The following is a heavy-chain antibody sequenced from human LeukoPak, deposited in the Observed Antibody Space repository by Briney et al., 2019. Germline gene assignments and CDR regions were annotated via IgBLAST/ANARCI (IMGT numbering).Heavy chain of an antibody. D-gene: IGHD1-26*01. CDR1: GYTFTNFY. CDR3: AAVPVGATTVWFDP. CDR2: INPSGSRT. J-gene: IGHJ5*02. Sequence: GASVKVFCRSSGYTFTNFYMHWLRQAPGQGLEEMGLINPSGSRTWFSEKFQGRIIQTRDMSTSTDYMELSSLRSEDTAVYYCAAVPVGATTVWFDPWGQGTLVTVSS. V-gene: IGHV1-46*01.